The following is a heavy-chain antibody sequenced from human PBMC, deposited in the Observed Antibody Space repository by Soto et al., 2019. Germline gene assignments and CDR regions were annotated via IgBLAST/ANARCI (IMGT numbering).Heavy chain of an antibody. CDR3: ARYSNNWFQTEGMDV. D-gene: IGHD6-13*01. CDR2: IDTSGNT. CDR1: GGSISSGDYY. J-gene: IGHJ6*02. Sequence: SETLSLTCTVSGGSISSGDYYWSWIRQPAGKGLEWIGRIDTSGNTNYNPSLKSRVTMSVDTSKKQFSLKLTSVTAADTAVYYCARYSNNWFQTEGMDVWGQGTTVTVSS. V-gene: IGHV4-61*02.